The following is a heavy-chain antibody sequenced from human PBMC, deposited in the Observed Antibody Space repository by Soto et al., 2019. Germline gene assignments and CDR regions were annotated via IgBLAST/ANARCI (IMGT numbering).Heavy chain of an antibody. V-gene: IGHV4-31*02. J-gene: IGHJ4*02. Sequence: WIRQHPGKGLEWIGYIYYSGSTYYNPSLKSRVTISVDTSKNQFSLKLRSVTAADTAVYYCARVTVTQKFDYWRQGTLVTVSS. D-gene: IGHD4-17*01. CDR2: IYYSGST. CDR3: ARVTVTQKFDY.